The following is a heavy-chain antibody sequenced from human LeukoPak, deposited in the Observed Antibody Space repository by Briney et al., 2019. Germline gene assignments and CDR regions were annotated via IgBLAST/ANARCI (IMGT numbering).Heavy chain of an antibody. CDR3: AREEGNPMVRGGPSYYYMTS. CDR2: INPSGGST. D-gene: IGHD3-10*01. CDR1: GYTFTGYY. V-gene: IGHV1-46*01. Sequence: GASVKVSCKASGYTFTGYYMHWVRQAPGQGLEWMGIINPSGGSTSYAQKFQGRVTMTRDMSTSTVYMELSSLRSEDTAVYYCAREEGNPMVRGGPSYYYMTSGAKGPRSPSP. J-gene: IGHJ6*03.